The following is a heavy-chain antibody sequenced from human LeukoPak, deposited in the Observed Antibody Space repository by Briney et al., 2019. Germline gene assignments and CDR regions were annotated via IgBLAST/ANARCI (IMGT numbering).Heavy chain of an antibody. V-gene: IGHV1-69*04. CDR1: GGTFSSYA. J-gene: IGHJ4*02. CDR3: ARGLYCSSTSCYGDSLFGY. CDR2: IIPILGIA. D-gene: IGHD2-2*01. Sequence: SVKVSCKASGGTFSSYAISWVRQAPGQGLEWMGRIIPILGIANYAQKFQGRVTITADKSTSTAYMELSSLRSEDTAVYYCARGLYCSSTSCYGDSLFGYWGQGTLVTVSS.